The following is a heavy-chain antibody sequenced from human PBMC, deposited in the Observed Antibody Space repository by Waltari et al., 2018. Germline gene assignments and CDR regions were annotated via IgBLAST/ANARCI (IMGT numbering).Heavy chain of an antibody. D-gene: IGHD6-13*01. CDR3: ARDIAAAVDY. J-gene: IGHJ4*02. V-gene: IGHV3-11*04. Sequence: QVQLVESGGGLVKPGGSLRLSCAASGFTFSDYYMSWMRQAPGKGLGWVAYISSSGSDTYYADSVKGRFSISRDNTKNSLYLQMNSLRAEDTAVYYCARDIAAAVDYWGQGTLVTVSS. CDR1: GFTFSDYY. CDR2: ISSSGSDT.